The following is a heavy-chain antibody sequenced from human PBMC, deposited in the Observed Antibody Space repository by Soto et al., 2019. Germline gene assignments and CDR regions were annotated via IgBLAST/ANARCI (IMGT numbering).Heavy chain of an antibody. CDR1: GGTFYPYA. D-gene: IGHD3-10*01. J-gene: IGHJ4*02. CDR3: ARDVSVMTSVFGF. Sequence: QVHLVQSGAEVKRPGSSVRVSCRASGGTFYPYAFTWVRQAPGQGLEWMGGITPMIGTTKYAQKFHGRVTFAADESASTAYMELSNLRSDDTAVYYWARDVSVMTSVFGFWGQGTLITVSS. CDR2: ITPMIGTT. V-gene: IGHV1-69*01.